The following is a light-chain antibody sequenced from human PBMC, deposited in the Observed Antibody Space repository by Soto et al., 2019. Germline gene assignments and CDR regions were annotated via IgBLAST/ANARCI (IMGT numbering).Light chain of an antibody. CDR3: SSYPNINTRACV. Sequence: QSALTQPASVSGSPGQSITISCTGTSGDIGSYNRVSWYQQHPGIAPKLIIYEVTDRPSGVSNRSSGSKAGNTASLTISGLQAEDEAEYYCSSYPNINTRACVFGTGTKLTVL. CDR2: EVT. CDR1: SGDIGSYNR. V-gene: IGLV2-14*01. J-gene: IGLJ1*01.